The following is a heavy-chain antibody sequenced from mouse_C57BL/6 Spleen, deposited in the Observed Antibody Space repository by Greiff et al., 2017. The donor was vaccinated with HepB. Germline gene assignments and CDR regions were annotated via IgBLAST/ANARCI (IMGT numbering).Heavy chain of an antibody. J-gene: IGHJ2*01. CDR1: GYTFTSYW. CDR3: ARSPYDYDGGFDY. D-gene: IGHD2-4*01. Sequence: VQLQQPGAELVKPGASVKLSCKASGYTFTSYWMHWVKQRPGQGLEWIGMIHPNSGSTNYNEKFKSKATLTVDKSSSTAYMQLSSLTSEDSAVYYCARSPYDYDGGFDYWGQGTTLTVSS. CDR2: IHPNSGST. V-gene: IGHV1-64*01.